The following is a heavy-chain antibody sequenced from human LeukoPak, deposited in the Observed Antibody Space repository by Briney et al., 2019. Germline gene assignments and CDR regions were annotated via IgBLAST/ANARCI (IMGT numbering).Heavy chain of an antibody. D-gene: IGHD3-10*01. CDR2: IYYSGST. J-gene: IGHJ4*02. CDR3: ARKLVVRGVSLSYFDY. CDR1: GGSISSSSYY. Sequence: SETLSLTCTVSGGSISSSSYYWGWTRQPPGKGLEWIGSIYYSGSTYYNPSLKSRVTISADTSKNHFSLKLSSVTAADTAVYYCARKLVVRGVSLSYFDYWGQGTLVTVSS. V-gene: IGHV4-39*01.